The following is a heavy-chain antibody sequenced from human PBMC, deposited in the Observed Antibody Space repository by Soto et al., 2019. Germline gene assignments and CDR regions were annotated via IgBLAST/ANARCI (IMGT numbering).Heavy chain of an antibody. Sequence: QVQLVESGGGVVQPGKSLSLSCAASRFTFSSYAMDWVRQAPGKGLDWVAVISHDGSEKYYGDSVKGRFTISRDNPKNTVYLQMNSLRPEDTAVYYCARAAAYFYHYYYAMDVWGQGTAVTVSS. D-gene: IGHD6-13*01. CDR1: RFTFSSYA. CDR3: ARAAAYFYHYYYAMDV. J-gene: IGHJ6*02. V-gene: IGHV3-30-3*01. CDR2: ISHDGSEK.